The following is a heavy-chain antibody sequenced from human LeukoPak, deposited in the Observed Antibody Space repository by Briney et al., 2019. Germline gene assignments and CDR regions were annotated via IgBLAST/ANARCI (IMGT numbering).Heavy chain of an antibody. CDR1: GGSINSNYY. V-gene: IGHV4-39*01. J-gene: IGHJ4*02. D-gene: IGHD3-16*01. CDR3: AKQPPYHYDTTGWDY. Sequence: PSETLSLTCTVSGGSINSNYYWGWVRQPPGKGLEWIWSLFYSGSTYYNSPLKSRVTLSVETSKNQLSLNLNSVTAADTAVYYCAKQPPYHYDTTGWDYWGQGIVVTVSS. CDR2: LFYSGST.